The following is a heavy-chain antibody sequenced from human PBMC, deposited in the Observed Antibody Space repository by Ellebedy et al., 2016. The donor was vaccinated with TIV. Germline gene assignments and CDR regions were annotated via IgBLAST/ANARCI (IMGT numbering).Heavy chain of an antibody. V-gene: IGHV3-23*01. Sequence: GGSLRLSXAASGFTFTTYAMSWVRQAPGKGLEWVSTISDSGYDTYYADSVKGRFTISRDNSQNTLYLQLNSLRGDDTAIYYCSKMGVVATRCFDRWGQGTLVTVSS. CDR2: ISDSGYDT. CDR3: SKMGVVATRCFDR. J-gene: IGHJ5*02. CDR1: GFTFTTYA. D-gene: IGHD2-15*01.